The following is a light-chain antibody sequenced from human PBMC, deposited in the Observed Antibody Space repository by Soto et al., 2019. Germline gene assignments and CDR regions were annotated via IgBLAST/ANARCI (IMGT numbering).Light chain of an antibody. Sequence: QSALTQPASVSGSPGQSITISCTGTSSDVGNYNYVSWYQQHPGKAPKLMIYDVTNRPSGVSNRFSVSNSANTASLTISGPKAEDEADYYCSSYTRSSTTIFGGGTKLTVL. J-gene: IGLJ2*01. CDR2: DVT. V-gene: IGLV2-14*01. CDR1: SSDVGNYNY. CDR3: SSYTRSSTTI.